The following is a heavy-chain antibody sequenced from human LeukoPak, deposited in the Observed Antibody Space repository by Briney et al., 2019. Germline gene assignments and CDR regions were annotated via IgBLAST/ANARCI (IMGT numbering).Heavy chain of an antibody. V-gene: IGHV4-39*07. CDR1: GGSISSSSYY. Sequence: PSETLSLTCTVSGGSISSSSYYWGWIRQPPGKGLEWIGSIYYSGSTYYNPSLKRRVTISVDTSENQFSLKMSSVTAADTAVYYCARVFTAGNQNWFDPWGQGTLVTVSS. CDR3: ARVFTAGNQNWFDP. D-gene: IGHD1-14*01. J-gene: IGHJ5*02. CDR2: IYYSGST.